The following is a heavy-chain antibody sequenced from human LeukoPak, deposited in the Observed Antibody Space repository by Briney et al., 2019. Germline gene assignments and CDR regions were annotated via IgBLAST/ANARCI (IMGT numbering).Heavy chain of an antibody. D-gene: IGHD6-19*01. CDR1: GFTVSSNY. J-gene: IGHJ4*02. CDR2: ISSSGSTI. CDR3: TRGAGTGWRFDS. Sequence: GGSLRLSCAASGFTVSSNYMNWVRQAPGKGLEWVSYISSSGSTIYYADSVKGRFTISRDNAKNSLYLQMNSLKADDTAVYYCTRGAGTGWRFDSWGQGTLVTVSS. V-gene: IGHV3-48*04.